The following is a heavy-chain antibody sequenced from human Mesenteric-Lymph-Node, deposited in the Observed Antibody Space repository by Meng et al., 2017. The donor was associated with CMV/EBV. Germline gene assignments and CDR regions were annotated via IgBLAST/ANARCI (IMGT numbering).Heavy chain of an antibody. V-gene: IGHV1-69*05. J-gene: IGHJ5*01. CDR3: AGAHCSSTSCRYSSSWSPSKINWLDP. D-gene: IGHD2-2*01. CDR2: IIPMFGTT. Sequence: SVKVSCQASGRTFSSYTINWVRQAPGQGLEWMGGIIPMFGTTNYAQKFQGRVTITMDESTSTVYMELSSLRSEDTAVYYCAGAHCSSTSCRYSSSWSPSKINWLDPWGQGTLVTVSS. CDR1: GRTFSSYT.